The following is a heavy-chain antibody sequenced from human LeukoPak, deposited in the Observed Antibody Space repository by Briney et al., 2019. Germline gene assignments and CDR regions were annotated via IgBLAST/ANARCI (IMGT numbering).Heavy chain of an antibody. Sequence: SETLSLTCTVSGGSISSSTFYWGWIRQPPGKGLEWIGSLYYSGSTYYNPSLKSRVTISVDTSKNQFSLKLSSVTAADTAVYYCARLALNYYGSGSYSNFDYWGQGTLVTVSS. D-gene: IGHD3-10*01. CDR1: GGSISSSTFY. CDR2: LYYSGST. V-gene: IGHV4-39*01. J-gene: IGHJ4*02. CDR3: ARLALNYYGSGSYSNFDY.